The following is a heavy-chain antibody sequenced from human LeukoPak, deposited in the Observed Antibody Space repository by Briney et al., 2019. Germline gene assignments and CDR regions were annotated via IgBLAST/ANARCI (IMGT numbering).Heavy chain of an antibody. Sequence: SVKVSCKASGGTFSSYAISWVRQAPGQGLEWMGRIIPIFGTANHAQKFQGRVTITTDESTSTAYMELSSLRSEDTAVYYCARDHRDPREFSSGWYGTFDYWGQGTLVTVSS. CDR1: GGTFSSYA. V-gene: IGHV1-69*05. CDR3: ARDHRDPREFSSGWYGTFDY. D-gene: IGHD6-19*01. CDR2: IIPIFGTA. J-gene: IGHJ4*02.